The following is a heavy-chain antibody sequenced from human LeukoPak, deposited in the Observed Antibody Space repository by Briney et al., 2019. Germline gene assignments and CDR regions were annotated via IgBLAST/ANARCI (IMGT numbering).Heavy chain of an antibody. J-gene: IGHJ4*02. CDR1: GFPSSCYT. CDR3: ARDPYYYDSSGYSY. V-gene: IGHV3-48*01. CDR2: ISSSSSTI. D-gene: IGHD3-22*01. Sequence: GGFLRLSCAASGFPSSCYTRFRIVQAPGQVLERASYISSSSSTIYYEDSVKGRFTISRDNAKNSLYLQMNSLRAEDTAVYYCARDPYYYDSSGYSYWGQGTLVTVSS.